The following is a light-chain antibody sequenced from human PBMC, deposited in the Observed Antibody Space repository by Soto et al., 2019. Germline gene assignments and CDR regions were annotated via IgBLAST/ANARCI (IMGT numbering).Light chain of an antibody. Sequence: EIVLTQSPATLSLSPGERATLSCRASQSIDRYLVWYQQKPGQAPRLLIYDASNRATGIPARFSGSGSGTDFTLTISSLEPEDFAVYYCQQRRYWPPITFGKGTRLEIK. CDR3: QQRRYWPPIT. V-gene: IGKV3-11*01. J-gene: IGKJ5*01. CDR1: QSIDRY. CDR2: DAS.